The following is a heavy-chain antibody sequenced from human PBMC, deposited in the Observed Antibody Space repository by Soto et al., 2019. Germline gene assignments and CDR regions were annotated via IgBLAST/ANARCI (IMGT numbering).Heavy chain of an antibody. J-gene: IGHJ4*02. Sequence: QVQLQQWGAGLLKPSETLSLTCAVYGGSLSGYYWSWIRQAPGKGLEWIGEINHSGTTNYNPPLKSRVAITIDTSKNQFSLILSSVTAADRAMYYCARGGATPMVLKYWGQGTLVTVSS. D-gene: IGHD5-18*01. V-gene: IGHV4-34*01. CDR1: GGSLSGYY. CDR2: INHSGTT. CDR3: ARGGATPMVLKY.